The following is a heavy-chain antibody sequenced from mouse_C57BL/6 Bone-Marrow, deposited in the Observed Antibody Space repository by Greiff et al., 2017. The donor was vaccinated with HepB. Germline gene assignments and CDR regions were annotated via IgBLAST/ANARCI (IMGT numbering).Heavy chain of an antibody. Sequence: QVQLKQPGAELVKPGASVKLSCKASGYTFTSYWMQWVKQRPGQGLEWIGEIDPSDSYTNYNQKFKGKATLTVDTSSSTAYMQLSSLTSEDSAVYYCARRRIYDGYWYFDVWGTGTTVTVSS. CDR1: GYTFTSYW. CDR2: IDPSDSYT. V-gene: IGHV1-50*01. J-gene: IGHJ1*03. CDR3: ARRRIYDGYWYFDV. D-gene: IGHD2-3*01.